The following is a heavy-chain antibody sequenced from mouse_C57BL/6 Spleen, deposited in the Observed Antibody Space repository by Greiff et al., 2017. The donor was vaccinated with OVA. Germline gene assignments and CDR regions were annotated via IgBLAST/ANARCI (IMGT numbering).Heavy chain of an antibody. V-gene: IGHV1-53*01. Sequence: VQLQQPGTELVKPGASVKLSCKASGYTFTSYWMHWVKQRPGQGLEWIGNINPSNGGTNYNEKFKSKATLTVDKSSSTAYMQLSSLTSGDSAVYYCARGFRGYWYFDVRGTGTTVTVSS. CDR1: GYTFTSYW. J-gene: IGHJ1*03. CDR3: ARGFRGYWYFDV. CDR2: INPSNGGT.